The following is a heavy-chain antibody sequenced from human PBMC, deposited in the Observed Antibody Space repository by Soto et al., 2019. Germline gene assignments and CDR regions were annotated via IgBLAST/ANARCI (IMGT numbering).Heavy chain of an antibody. D-gene: IGHD2-2*01. Sequence: GSLRLSCAASVFTLSSYDMHWVRQATGKGLEWVSAIGTAGDTYYPGSVKGRFTISRENAKNSLYLQMNSLRAGDTAVYYCARVKVAVAPAAYYFDYWGQGTLVTVSS. CDR2: IGTAGDT. CDR3: ARVKVAVAPAAYYFDY. J-gene: IGHJ4*02. CDR1: VFTLSSYD. V-gene: IGHV3-13*01.